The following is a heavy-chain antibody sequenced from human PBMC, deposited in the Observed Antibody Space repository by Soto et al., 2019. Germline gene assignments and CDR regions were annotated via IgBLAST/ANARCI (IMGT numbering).Heavy chain of an antibody. V-gene: IGHV3-53*01. CDR3: ATYTSLDD. Sequence: XGCLRVSCAASGFTVSNNYMSWVRQAPGKGLEWVSLIYSGGSTFYADSVKGRFTISRDNSKNTLFLQMNSLRAEDTAVYLCATYTSLDDWGQGTLVTVSS. J-gene: IGHJ4*02. D-gene: IGHD2-2*02. CDR2: IYSGGST. CDR1: GFTVSNNY.